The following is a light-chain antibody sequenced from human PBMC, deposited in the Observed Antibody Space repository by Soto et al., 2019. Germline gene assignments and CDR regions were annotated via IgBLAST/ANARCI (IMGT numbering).Light chain of an antibody. CDR3: QQGYSTPRT. Sequence: DIQMTQSPSSLSASVGDRVTITCRASQSISTYLNWYHQKPGKAPKLLIDAASSLQSGVPSRFSGSGSGTDFTLTISSLQPEDFATYYCQQGYSTPRTFGQWTKVDIK. V-gene: IGKV1-39*01. CDR1: QSISTY. J-gene: IGKJ1*01. CDR2: AAS.